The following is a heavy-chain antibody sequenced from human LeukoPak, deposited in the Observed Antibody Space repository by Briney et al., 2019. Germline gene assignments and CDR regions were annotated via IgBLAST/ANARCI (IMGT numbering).Heavy chain of an antibody. J-gene: IGHJ4*02. CDR1: GGSISTSNYY. D-gene: IGHD5-18*01. V-gene: IGHV4-39*07. CDR2: IFCSGST. Sequence: SETLSLTCTVSGGSISTSNYYWGWIRQPAGKGLEWIGNIFCSGSTYYSPSLRSRVTISLDTSKNQFSLKLSSVTAADTAVYYCATLGYSYGTDYWGQGTLVTVSS. CDR3: ATLGYSYGTDY.